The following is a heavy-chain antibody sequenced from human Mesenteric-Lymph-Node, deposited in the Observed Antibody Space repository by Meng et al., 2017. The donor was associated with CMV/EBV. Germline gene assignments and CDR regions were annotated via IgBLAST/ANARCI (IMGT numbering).Heavy chain of an antibody. CDR3: VKAYGSGTYCFGK. J-gene: IGHJ4*02. CDR2: ITSDGSRT. V-gene: IGHV3-74*01. CDR1: GFSFTTYW. Sequence: GGSLRLSCAASGFSFTTYWMHWVRQVPGEGLVWVSRITSDGSRTFYADSVRGRFTISRDDAKNTLYLQMNSLRGEDTAVYYCVKAYGSGTYCFGKWGQGTLVTVSS. D-gene: IGHD3-10*01.